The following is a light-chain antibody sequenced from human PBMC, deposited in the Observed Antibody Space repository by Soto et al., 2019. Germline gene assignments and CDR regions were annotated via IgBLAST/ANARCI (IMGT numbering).Light chain of an antibody. CDR3: QQHGSSPRT. J-gene: IGKJ1*01. CDR1: RSVSSNY. CDR2: GAS. Sequence: EIVLTQSPGTLSLSPGERVTLSCRASRSVSSNYLAWYQQKPGQAPRLLLYGASSRATGIPDRFSGRGSGTDFTLTISRLEPEDFAVYYCQQHGSSPRTFGQGTKVEIK. V-gene: IGKV3-20*01.